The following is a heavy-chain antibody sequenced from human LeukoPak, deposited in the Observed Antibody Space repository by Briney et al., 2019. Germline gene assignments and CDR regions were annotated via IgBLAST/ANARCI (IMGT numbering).Heavy chain of an antibody. CDR3: ARGYCSGGSCYLYYYYYYYMDV. CDR1: GGTFSSYA. D-gene: IGHD2-15*01. J-gene: IGHJ6*03. Sequence: ASVKVSCKASGGTFSSYAISWVRQATGQGLEWMGWMNPNSGNTGYAQKFQGRVTMTRNTSISTAYMELSSLRSEDTAVYYCARGYCSGGSCYLYYYYYYYMDVWGKGTTVTISS. CDR2: MNPNSGNT. V-gene: IGHV1-8*02.